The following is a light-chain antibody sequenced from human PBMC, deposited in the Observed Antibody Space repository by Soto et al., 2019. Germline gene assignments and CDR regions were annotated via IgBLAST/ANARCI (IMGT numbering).Light chain of an antibody. CDR3: QQFSVSPWT. CDR1: QPVLDSSNNKNY. V-gene: IGKV4-1*01. Sequence: DIVMTQSPDFLAVSLGERATINCKSSQPVLDSSNNKNYLAWYQQKPGQPPKLPTYWASYRESGVPGRFSGSGSETDFTLTISSLQAEDVALYFCQQFSVSPWTFGQGTKVEIK. CDR2: WAS. J-gene: IGKJ1*01.